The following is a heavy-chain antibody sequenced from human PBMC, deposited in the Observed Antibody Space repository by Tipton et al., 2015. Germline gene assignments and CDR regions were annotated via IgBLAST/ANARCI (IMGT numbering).Heavy chain of an antibody. CDR2: IYYSGST. J-gene: IGHJ4*02. CDR1: GGSISSSSYY. V-gene: IGHV4-39*07. CDR3: ARTTDILYTNFGKAFDY. Sequence: TLSLTCTVSGGSISSSSYYWGWIRQPPGKGLEWIGSIYYSGSTFYSPSLKSRVTISVDTANNQFSLNMTSVSSADTAVYYCARTTDILYTNFGKAFDYWGQGTLVTVSS. D-gene: IGHD4-11*01.